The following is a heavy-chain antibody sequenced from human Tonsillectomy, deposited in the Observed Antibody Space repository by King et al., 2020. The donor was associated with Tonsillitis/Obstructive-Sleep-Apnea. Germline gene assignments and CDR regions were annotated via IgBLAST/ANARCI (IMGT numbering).Heavy chain of an antibody. D-gene: IGHD3-3*01. Sequence: VQLVESGGGLVKPGGSLRLSCAASGFTFSSYNMNWVRQAPGKGLEWVSSISSSSSYIHYADSVKGRFTISRDNAKNSLYLQMNSLRAEDSAVYYCARKGDFWSGYYRWGQGTLVTVSS. CDR1: GFTFSSYN. CDR3: ARKGDFWSGYYR. CDR2: ISSSSSYI. V-gene: IGHV3-21*01. J-gene: IGHJ4*02.